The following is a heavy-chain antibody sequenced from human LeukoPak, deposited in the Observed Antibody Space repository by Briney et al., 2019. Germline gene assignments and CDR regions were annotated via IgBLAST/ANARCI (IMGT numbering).Heavy chain of an antibody. Sequence: GGSLRLSCAASVFTFSDYYMSGMRQSRGKGLEGVSYISSSSITIFYADSVMGRFTITKDNARNSLYLQMNSLRAEDTAVYYCARVLSGDYSPSDAWGEGTLVTAYS. J-gene: IGHJ4*02. CDR3: ARVLSGDYSPSDA. V-gene: IGHV3-11*01. CDR2: ISSSSITI. CDR1: VFTFSDYY. D-gene: IGHD4-17*01.